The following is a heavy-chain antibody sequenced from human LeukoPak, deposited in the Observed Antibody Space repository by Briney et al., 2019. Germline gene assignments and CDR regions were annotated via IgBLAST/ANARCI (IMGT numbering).Heavy chain of an antibody. J-gene: IGHJ4*02. Sequence: SQPLSLTCAICGDSISSNSVAWNWIRQSPSRGLEWLARTYYRSKWYNDYAVAVKSRITINPATSKNQFSLQLNSVTPEDTAVYYCARDTARIIDFWGQGTLVTVSSGESSQPLCARDSTRIIDYWGQGTLVTVSS. CDR1: GDSISSNSVA. CDR3: ARDTARIIDFWGQGTLVTVSSGESSQPLCARDSTRIIDY. CDR2: TYYRSKWYN. V-gene: IGHV6-1*01. D-gene: IGHD3-22*01.